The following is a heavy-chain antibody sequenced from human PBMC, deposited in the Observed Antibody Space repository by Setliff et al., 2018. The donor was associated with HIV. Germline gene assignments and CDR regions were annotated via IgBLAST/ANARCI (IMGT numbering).Heavy chain of an antibody. CDR3: ATGPTWSFQEF. J-gene: IGHJ4*02. D-gene: IGHD3-3*01. CDR2: IHTTGST. CDR1: GDSISSGSYY. V-gene: IGHV4-61*09. Sequence: PSETLSLTCSVSGDSISSGSYYWSWIRLPAGKGLEWIGQIHTTGSTNYNPSFRSRVTISVDTSKNKFSLKVRSVTAADTAIYYCATGPTWSFQEFWGQGTLVTVSS.